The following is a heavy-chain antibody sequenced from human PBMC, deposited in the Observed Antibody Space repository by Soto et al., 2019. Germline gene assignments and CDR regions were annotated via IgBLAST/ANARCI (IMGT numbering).Heavy chain of an antibody. D-gene: IGHD3-10*01. CDR1: GGSISTYY. Sequence: SETLSLTCTVSGGSISTYYWSWVRQPPGGTLEWIGYIYASGATTYNPSLESRVTMSVDMPNNEFSLELTSLTAADTAVYYCARSHSFDGSIYHYYFDFWGQGTLVTVSS. CDR3: ARSHSFDGSIYHYYFDF. V-gene: IGHV4-59*01. CDR2: IYASGAT. J-gene: IGHJ4*02.